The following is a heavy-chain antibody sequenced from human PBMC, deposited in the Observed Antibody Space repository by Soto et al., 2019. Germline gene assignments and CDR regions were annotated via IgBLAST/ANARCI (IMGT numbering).Heavy chain of an antibody. V-gene: IGHV3-23*01. CDR3: AKDGFGYCSGGSCSAVD. CDR2: LSGSGFST. Sequence: GGSLRLSCAASGFTFSSYAMSWVRQAPGKGLECVSTLSGSGFSTYYADSVKGRFTISRDNSKDTLFLQMNSLRAEDTAVYYCAKDGFGYCSGGSCSAVDWGQGTLVTVSS. J-gene: IGHJ4*02. CDR1: GFTFSSYA. D-gene: IGHD2-15*01.